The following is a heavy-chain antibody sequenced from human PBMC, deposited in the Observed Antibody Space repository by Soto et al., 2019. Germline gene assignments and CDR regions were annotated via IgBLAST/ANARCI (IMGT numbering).Heavy chain of an antibody. J-gene: IGHJ4*02. CDR3: AREPEYYYDSSGQPYNSCLFDY. V-gene: IGHV1-69*13. Sequence: SVKVSCKASGGTFSSYAISWVRQAPGQGLEWMGGIIPIFGTANYAQKFQGRVTITADESTSTAYMELSSLRSEDTAVYYCAREPEYYYDSSGQPYNSCLFDYWGQGTLVTVSS. D-gene: IGHD3-22*01. CDR1: GGTFSSYA. CDR2: IIPIFGTA.